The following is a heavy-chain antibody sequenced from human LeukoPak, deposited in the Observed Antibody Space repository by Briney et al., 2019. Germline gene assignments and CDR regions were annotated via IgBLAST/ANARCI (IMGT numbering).Heavy chain of an antibody. J-gene: IGHJ3*02. CDR2: ISSSSSYT. V-gene: IGHV3-11*05. CDR3: ARVAAQTAFDI. CDR1: GFTFSDYY. Sequence: GGSLRLSCAASGFTFSDYYMSWIRQAPGKGLEWVSYISSSSSYTNYADSVKGRFTISRDNAKNSLYLQMNSLRAEDTAVYYCARVAAQTAFDIWGQGTVVTVSS. D-gene: IGHD6-19*01.